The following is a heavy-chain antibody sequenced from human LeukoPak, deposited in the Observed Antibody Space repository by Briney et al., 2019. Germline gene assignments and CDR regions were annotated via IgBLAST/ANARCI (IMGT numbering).Heavy chain of an antibody. CDR2: IHTSGNT. CDR3: ARGFYCSGGSCSLQLPDY. Sequence: SQTLSLTCTVSGGSISSGSYCWSWIRQPAGKGLEWIGHIHTSGNTNYNPSLKSRVTISVDTSKNQFSLKLSSVTAADTAVYYCARGFYCSGGSCSLQLPDYWGQGTLVTVSS. D-gene: IGHD2-15*01. J-gene: IGHJ4*02. V-gene: IGHV4-61*09. CDR1: GGSISSGSYC.